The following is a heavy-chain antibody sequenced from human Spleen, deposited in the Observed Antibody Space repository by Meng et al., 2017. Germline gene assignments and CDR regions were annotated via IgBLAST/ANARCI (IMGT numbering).Heavy chain of an antibody. J-gene: IGHJ4*02. CDR2: ISAYNGNT. CDR3: ARARIDSIFWYSSSWYLDYFDY. V-gene: IGHV1-18*01. CDR1: GYTFTSYG. Sequence: ASVKVSCKASGYTFTSYGISWVRQAPGQGLEWMGWISAYNGNTNYAQKLQGRVTMTTDTSTSTAYMELRSLRSDDTAVYYCARARIDSIFWYSSSWYLDYFDYWGQGTLVTVSS. D-gene: IGHD6-13*01.